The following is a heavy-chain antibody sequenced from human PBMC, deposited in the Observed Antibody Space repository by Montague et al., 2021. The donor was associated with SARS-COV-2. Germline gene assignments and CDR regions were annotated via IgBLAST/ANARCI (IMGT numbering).Heavy chain of an antibody. CDR2: IYYSGST. CDR3: ARPLLRGFYYGGDV. V-gene: IGHV4-39*01. D-gene: IGHD2-15*01. CDR1: GASINSNTYF. Sequence: SETLSLTCTVSGASINSNTYFWGWIRQPPGKGLEWIGRIYYSGSTYYNPSLKSRVTISVDTSKNQFSLKLNSVTAADTAVYYCARPLLRGFYYGGDVWGQGTTVTVSS. J-gene: IGHJ6*02.